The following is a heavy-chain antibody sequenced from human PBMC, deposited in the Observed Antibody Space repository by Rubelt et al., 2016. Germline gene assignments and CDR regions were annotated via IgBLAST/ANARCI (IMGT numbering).Heavy chain of an antibody. Sequence: GLEWVAVISYDGSNKYYADSVKGRFTISRDNSKNTLYLQMNSLRAEDTAVYYCTRLSRTYGGAFDIWGQGTMVTVSS. CDR3: TRLSRTYGGAFDI. J-gene: IGHJ3*02. CDR2: ISYDGSNK. D-gene: IGHD3-16*01. V-gene: IGHV3-30*04.